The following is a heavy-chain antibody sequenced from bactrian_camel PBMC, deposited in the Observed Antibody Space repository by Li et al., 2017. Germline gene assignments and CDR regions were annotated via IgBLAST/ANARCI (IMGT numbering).Heavy chain of an antibody. Sequence: HVQLVESGGDSVQTGGSLRLSCVASGDTNSTYCMGWFRQRPGEEREVVAAIDSDGASIYLDSMKGRFTISRDNAKNTGDLQMNSLKSEDTALYYCISPLGGDRWCDFASWGQGTQVTVS. V-gene: IGHV3S53*01. CDR1: GDTNSTYC. CDR3: ISPLGGDRWCDFAS. D-gene: IGHD2*01. J-gene: IGHJ6*01. CDR2: IDSDGAS.